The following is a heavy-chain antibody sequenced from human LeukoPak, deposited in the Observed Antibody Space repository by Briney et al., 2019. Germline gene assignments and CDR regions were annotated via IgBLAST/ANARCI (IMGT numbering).Heavy chain of an antibody. CDR1: GFTFSSYS. J-gene: IGHJ3*02. D-gene: IGHD6-13*01. CDR2: ISSSSSYI. V-gene: IGHV3-21*01. Sequence: GGSLRLSCAASGFTFSSYSMNWVRQAPGKGLEWVSSISSSSSYIYYADSVKGRFTISRDNAKNSLYLQMNSLRAEDTAVYYCARDWEYNNSPDAYDIWGQGTLVTVSS. CDR3: ARDWEYNNSPDAYDI.